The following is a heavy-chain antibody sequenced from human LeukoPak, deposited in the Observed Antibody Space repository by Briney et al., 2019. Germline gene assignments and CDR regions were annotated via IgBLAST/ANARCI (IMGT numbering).Heavy chain of an antibody. CDR1: GFTFSSYG. CDR2: INTDGSST. CDR3: ASSPRYSANY. D-gene: IGHD1-26*01. V-gene: IGHV3-74*01. J-gene: IGHJ4*02. Sequence: GGSLRLSCAASGFTFSSYGMHWVRQAPGKGLVWVSRINTDGSSTSYADSVKGRFTFSRDNAKNMLYLQMNSLRAEDTAVYYCASSPRYSANYWGQGTLVTVSS.